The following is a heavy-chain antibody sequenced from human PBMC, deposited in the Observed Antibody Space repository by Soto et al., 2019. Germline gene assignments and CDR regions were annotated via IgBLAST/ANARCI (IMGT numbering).Heavy chain of an antibody. D-gene: IGHD2-15*01. CDR2: LVYSGST. Sequence: QLQLQESGPGLVKPSEPLSLTCTVSGGSISSNNYYCGCMRQPQGKGLEWIRILVYSGSTYYTPSLKSRVIISVDTSKSLCYVKLTSFNAAKTAVYYCATHIALVVFSNPYGFDPWGQSTLVTVSS. V-gene: IGHV4-39*01. J-gene: IGHJ5*02. CDR1: GGSISSNNYY. CDR3: ATHIALVVFSNPYGFDP.